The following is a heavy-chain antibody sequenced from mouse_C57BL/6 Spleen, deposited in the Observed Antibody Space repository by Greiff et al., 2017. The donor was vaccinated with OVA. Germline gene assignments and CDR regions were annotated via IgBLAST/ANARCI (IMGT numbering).Heavy chain of an antibody. D-gene: IGHD1-1*01. CDR2: IYPGDGDT. Sequence: VKVVESGPELVKPGASVKISCKASGYAFSSSWMNWVKQRPGKGLEWIGRIYPGDGDTNYNGKFKGKATLTADKSSSTAYMQLSSLTSEDSAVYFCARYYGRGGFDVWGTGTTVTVSS. CDR3: ARYYGRGGFDV. CDR1: GYAFSSSW. J-gene: IGHJ1*03. V-gene: IGHV1-82*01.